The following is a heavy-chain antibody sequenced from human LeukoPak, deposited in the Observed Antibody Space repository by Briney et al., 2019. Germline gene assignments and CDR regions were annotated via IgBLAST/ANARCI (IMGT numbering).Heavy chain of an antibody. J-gene: IGHJ4*02. Sequence: ASVKVSCKVSGYTLTELSMHWVRQAPGKGLEWMGGFDPEDGETIYAQKFQGRVTMTEDTSTGTAYMELSSLRSEDTAVYYCTVAGLNPYYFDYWGQGTLVTVSS. CDR2: FDPEDGET. V-gene: IGHV1-24*01. D-gene: IGHD6-19*01. CDR3: TVAGLNPYYFDY. CDR1: GYTLTELS.